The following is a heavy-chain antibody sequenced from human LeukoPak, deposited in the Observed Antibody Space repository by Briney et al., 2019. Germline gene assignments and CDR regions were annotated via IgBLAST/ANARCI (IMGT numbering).Heavy chain of an antibody. V-gene: IGHV4-38-2*02. D-gene: IGHD6-6*01. J-gene: IGHJ4*02. CDR3: ARGSSAARPNFDY. CDR2: IYHSGRT. Sequence: PSETLSLTCTVSGYSISSGYYWGWIRQPPGKGLEWIGSIYHSGRTFYNPSLKSRFTISVDTSKNQFSLKLNSVTAADTAVYYCARGSSAARPNFDYWGQGTLVTVSS. CDR1: GYSISSGYY.